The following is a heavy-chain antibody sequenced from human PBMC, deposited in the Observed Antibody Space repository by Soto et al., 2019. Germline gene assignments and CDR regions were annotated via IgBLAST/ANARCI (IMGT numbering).Heavy chain of an antibody. CDR1: GFTFSSYW. V-gene: IGHV3-7*01. D-gene: IGHD2-2*01. J-gene: IGHJ4*02. CDR3: AREIVVARGASYFDY. CDR2: IRQDGSEK. Sequence: PGGSLRLSCAASGFTFSSYWMHWVRQAPGKGLAWVGNIRQDGSEKNYVDSVKGRFTISRDNAKNSLYLQMNSLRAEDTAVYYCAREIVVARGASYFDYWGPGTLVTSPQ.